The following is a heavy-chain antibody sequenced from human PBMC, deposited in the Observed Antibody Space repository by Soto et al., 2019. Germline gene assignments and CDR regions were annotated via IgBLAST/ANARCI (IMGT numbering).Heavy chain of an antibody. Sequence: QVQLVASGGGVVQPGRSLRLSCAASGFTFSSYGMHWVRQAPGKGLEWVAVIWYDGSNKYYADSVKGRFTISRDNSKNTLYLQMNSLRAEDTAVYYCARVRDHDFYDYWGQGTLVTVSS. CDR2: IWYDGSNK. CDR1: GFTFSSYG. D-gene: IGHD2-21*02. J-gene: IGHJ4*02. CDR3: ARVRDHDFYDY. V-gene: IGHV3-33*01.